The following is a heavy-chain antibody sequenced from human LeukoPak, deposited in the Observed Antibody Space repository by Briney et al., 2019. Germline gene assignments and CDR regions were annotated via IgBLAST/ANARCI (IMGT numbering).Heavy chain of an antibody. CDR2: IKQDGSEK. CDR1: GFTFSSYW. J-gene: IGHJ6*02. V-gene: IGHV3-7*01. D-gene: IGHD3-10*01. Sequence: GGSLRLSCAASGFTFSSYWMSWVRQAPGKGLEWVANIKQDGSEKYYVDSVKGRFTISRDNAKNSLYLQMNSLRAGDTAVYYCARQQGEWFGELLDSYYYYGMDVWGQGTTVTVSS. CDR3: ARQQGEWFGELLDSYYYYGMDV.